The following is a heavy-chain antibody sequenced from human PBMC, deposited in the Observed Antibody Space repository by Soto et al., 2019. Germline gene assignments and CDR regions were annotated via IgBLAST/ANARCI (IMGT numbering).Heavy chain of an antibody. CDR1: GYTFTRSG. D-gene: IGHD2-8*01. V-gene: IGHV1-18*01. Sequence: QGHLVQSGAEVKKHGTSVKVSCKASGYTFTRSGISWVRQAPGQGLEWMGWISGYNGDTNYAQNLQGRVTMTIDTSTSTAYMELRSLTSDDTAVYYCAKNGQPPYYYYGLDVWGQGTTVTVSS. J-gene: IGHJ6*02. CDR3: AKNGQPPYYYYGLDV. CDR2: ISGYNGDT.